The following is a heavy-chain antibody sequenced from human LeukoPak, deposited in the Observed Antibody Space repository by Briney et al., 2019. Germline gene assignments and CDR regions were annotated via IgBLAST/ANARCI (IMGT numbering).Heavy chain of an antibody. CDR3: TSTFSSSYYFDY. V-gene: IGHV3-73*01. CDR2: IRSKANSYAT. Sequence: GGSLRLSCAASGLTFSGSAMHWVRQASGKGLEWVGRIRSKANSYATAYAASVKGRFTISRDDSKNTAYLQMNSLKTEDTAVYYCTSTFSSSYYFDYWGQGTLVTVSS. J-gene: IGHJ4*02. CDR1: GLTFSGSA. D-gene: IGHD6-6*01.